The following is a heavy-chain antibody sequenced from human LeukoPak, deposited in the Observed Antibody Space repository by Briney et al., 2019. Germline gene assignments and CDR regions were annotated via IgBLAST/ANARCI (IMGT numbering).Heavy chain of an antibody. D-gene: IGHD2-21*02. CDR3: ARHALITSISTYDWFDP. J-gene: IGHJ5*02. Sequence: YGERTFYSASLKGRVTMSVDPSKNQYSLRLNSVTAADTAIYYCARHALITSISTYDWFDPWGQGTLVTVSS. V-gene: IGHV4-39*01. CDR2: YGERT.